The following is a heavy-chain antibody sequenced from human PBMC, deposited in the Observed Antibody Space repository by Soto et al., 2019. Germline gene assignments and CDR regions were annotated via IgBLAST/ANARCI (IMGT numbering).Heavy chain of an antibody. CDR3: ARVEGLPLSIAARLGWFDP. CDR1: GGSFSGYY. J-gene: IGHJ5*02. CDR2: INHSGST. D-gene: IGHD6-6*01. V-gene: IGHV4-34*01. Sequence: SETLSLTCAVYGGSFSGYYWSWIRQPPGKGLEWIGEINHSGSTNYNPSLKSRVTISVDTSKNQFSLKLSSVTAADTAVYYCARVEGLPLSIAARLGWFDPWGQGTLVTVSS.